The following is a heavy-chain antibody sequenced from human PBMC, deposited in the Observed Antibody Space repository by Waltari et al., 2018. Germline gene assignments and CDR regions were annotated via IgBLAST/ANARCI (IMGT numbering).Heavy chain of an antibody. V-gene: IGHV3-30*04. Sequence: QVPLVESGGGVVQPGRSLRLSCEASDFTFSSYAMHWVRQAPGKGLEWVAVISYNGRNIYYVDSVKGRFTISRDNSKKTLYMQMNSLRAEDTAVYYCARDYCDRTNCHGMDVWGQGTTVTVSS. CDR2: ISYNGRNI. D-gene: IGHD3-22*01. J-gene: IGHJ6*02. CDR1: DFTFSSYA. CDR3: ARDYCDRTNCHGMDV.